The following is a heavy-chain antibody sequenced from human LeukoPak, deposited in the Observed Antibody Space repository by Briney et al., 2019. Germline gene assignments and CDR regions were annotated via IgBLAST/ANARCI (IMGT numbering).Heavy chain of an antibody. Sequence: GGSLRLSCAASGFTFSSHSMNWVRQAPGKGLEWVSYISSRSGTIYYADSVKGRFTISRDNAQNSLYLQMNSLRAEDTAVYYCARELIVVVTATTTDAFDIWGQGTMVTVSS. CDR2: ISSRSGTI. D-gene: IGHD2-21*02. CDR1: GFTFSSHS. V-gene: IGHV3-48*04. J-gene: IGHJ3*02. CDR3: ARELIVVVTATTTDAFDI.